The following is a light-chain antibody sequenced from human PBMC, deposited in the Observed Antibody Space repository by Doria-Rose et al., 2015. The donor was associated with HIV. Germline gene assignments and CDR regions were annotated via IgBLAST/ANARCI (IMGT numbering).Light chain of an antibody. Sequence: EIVLTQSPGTPSLSPGERATLSCRASQRVKSSYLAWYQQKPGQAPRLLIYDASTRATGIPDRLSGSGSGTDFTLTISRLEPEDVAVYYCQQYGTSRGTFGQGTRLEIK. V-gene: IGKV3-20*01. CDR3: QQYGTSRGT. CDR1: QRVKSSY. CDR2: DAS. J-gene: IGKJ5*01.